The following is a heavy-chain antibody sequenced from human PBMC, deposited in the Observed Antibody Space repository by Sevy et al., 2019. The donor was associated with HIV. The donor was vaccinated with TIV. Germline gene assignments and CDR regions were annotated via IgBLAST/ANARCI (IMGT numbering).Heavy chain of an antibody. CDR1: GFTFSGSD. V-gene: IGHV3-13*01. D-gene: IGHD2-21*01. CDR2: IGTLADT. Sequence: GSLRLSCAASGFTFSGSDMHWVRQVKGKGLEWISSIGTLADTFYADSVKGRFTISRDTAQSYLYLHMSSLKVGDTALYFCVRGLQTHCDRTACPLDYWGQGTLVTVSS. CDR3: VRGLQTHCDRTACPLDY. J-gene: IGHJ4*02.